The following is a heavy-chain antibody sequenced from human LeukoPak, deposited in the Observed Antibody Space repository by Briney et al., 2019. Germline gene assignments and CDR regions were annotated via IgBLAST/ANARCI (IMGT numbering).Heavy chain of an antibody. V-gene: IGHV3-48*01. CDR2: ISSSSSTI. J-gene: IGHJ4*02. CDR3: AKRRNYDSSGHADY. Sequence: GGSLRLSCAASGFTFSSYSMNWVRQAPGKGLEWVSYISSSSSTIYYADSAKGRFTISRDNAKNSLYLQMNSLRAEDTAVYYCAKRRNYDSSGHADYWGQGTLVTVSS. D-gene: IGHD3-22*01. CDR1: GFTFSSYS.